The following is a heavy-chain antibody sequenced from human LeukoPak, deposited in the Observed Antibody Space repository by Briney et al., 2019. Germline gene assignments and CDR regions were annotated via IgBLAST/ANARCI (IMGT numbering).Heavy chain of an antibody. Sequence: SETLSLTCAVYGGSFSGYYWSWIRQPPGKGLEWIGEINHSGSTNYNPSLKSRVTISVDTSTNQFSLKLSSVTAADTAVYYCASPRLPYYYYYGMDVWGQGTTVTVSS. CDR1: GGSFSGYY. V-gene: IGHV4-34*01. CDR2: INHSGST. J-gene: IGHJ6*02. CDR3: ASPRLPYYYYYGMDV. D-gene: IGHD2-15*01.